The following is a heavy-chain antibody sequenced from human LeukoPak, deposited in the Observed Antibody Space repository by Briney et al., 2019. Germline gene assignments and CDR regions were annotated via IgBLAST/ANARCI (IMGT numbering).Heavy chain of an antibody. CDR3: ARRGALGYGDYGMIRD. Sequence: IPSETLSLTCTVSGGSISSSSYYWGWIRQPPGKGLEWIGSIDYSGSTYYNPSLKSRVTISVDTSKNQFSLKLSSVTAADTAVYYCARRGALGYGDYGMIRDWGQGTLVTVSS. CDR2: IDYSGST. V-gene: IGHV4-39*01. D-gene: IGHD4-17*01. J-gene: IGHJ4*02. CDR1: GGSISSSSYY.